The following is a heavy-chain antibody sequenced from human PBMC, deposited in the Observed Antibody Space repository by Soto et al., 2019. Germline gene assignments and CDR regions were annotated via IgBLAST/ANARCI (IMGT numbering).Heavy chain of an antibody. CDR2: ISAYNGNT. D-gene: IGHD1-1*01. J-gene: IGHJ6*02. CDR1: GYTFTSYG. CDR3: ARDQNLETGTTLWDYYYGMDV. V-gene: IGHV1-18*01. Sequence: QVQLVQSGAEVKKPGASVKVSCKASGYTFTSYGISWVRQAPGQGLEWMGWISAYNGNTNYAQKLQGRVTMTTDTSTSTAYMELRSLRSDDTAVYYCARDQNLETGTTLWDYYYGMDVWGQGTTVTVSS.